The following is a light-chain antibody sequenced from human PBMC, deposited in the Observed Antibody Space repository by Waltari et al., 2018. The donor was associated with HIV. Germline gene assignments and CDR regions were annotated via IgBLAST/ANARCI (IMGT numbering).Light chain of an antibody. J-gene: IGKJ4*01. CDR3: QQRSNWPPLT. V-gene: IGKV3-11*01. Sequence: EIVLIQSPATLSLSPGERATLSCRASQSVSNYLAWYQQKPGQPPRLLIYDASNRATGIPARFSGSGSGTDFTLTISSLEPEDSAVYYCQQRSNWPPLTFGGGTKVEI. CDR1: QSVSNY. CDR2: DAS.